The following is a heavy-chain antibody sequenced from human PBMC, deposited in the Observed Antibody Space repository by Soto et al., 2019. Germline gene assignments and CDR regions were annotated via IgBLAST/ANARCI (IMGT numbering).Heavy chain of an antibody. CDR1: GFTVSSNY. J-gene: IGHJ6*02. CDR3: ARDSGYSSSEEVYYYGMDV. Sequence: PGGSLRLSCAASGFTVSSNYMSWVRQAPGKGLEWVSVIYSGGSTYYADSVKGRFTISRDNSKNTLYLQMNSLRAEDTAVYYCARDSGYSSSEEVYYYGMDVWGQGTTVTVSS. V-gene: IGHV3-53*01. D-gene: IGHD6-13*01. CDR2: IYSGGST.